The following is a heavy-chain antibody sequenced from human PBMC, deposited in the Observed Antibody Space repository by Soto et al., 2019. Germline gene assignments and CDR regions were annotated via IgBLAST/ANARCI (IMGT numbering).Heavy chain of an antibody. CDR2: IYYSGST. V-gene: IGHV4-39*01. J-gene: IGHJ4*02. D-gene: IGHD3-9*01. CDR3: GRLEGLATISYYFDD. Sequence: SETLSLTCTVSGGSISSSSYYWGWIRQPPGKGLEWIGSIYYSGSTYYNPSLKSRVTISVDTSKNQFSLKLSSVTAADTAVYYCGRLEGLATISYYFDDWAQGALVTGSS. CDR1: GGSISSSSYY.